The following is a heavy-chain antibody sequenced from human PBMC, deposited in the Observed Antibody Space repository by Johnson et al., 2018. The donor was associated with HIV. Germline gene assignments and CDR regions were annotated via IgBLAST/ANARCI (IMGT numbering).Heavy chain of an antibody. CDR2: ISWNSGSI. Sequence: VQLVESGGGLVQPGRSLRLSCAASGFTFDDYAMHWVRQAPGKGLEWVSGISWNSGSIGYADSVKGRFTISRDNSKNTLYLQMNNLRAEDTAVYYCARDSERFDSSGYPVGAFDIWGQGTMVTVSS. J-gene: IGHJ3*02. CDR1: GFTFDDYA. V-gene: IGHV3-9*01. CDR3: ARDSERFDSSGYPVGAFDI. D-gene: IGHD3-22*01.